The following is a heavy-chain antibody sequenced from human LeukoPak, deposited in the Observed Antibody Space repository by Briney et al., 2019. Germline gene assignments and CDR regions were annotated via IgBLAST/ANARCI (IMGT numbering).Heavy chain of an antibody. J-gene: IGHJ4*02. CDR2: ISSSSSYI. D-gene: IGHD3-22*01. V-gene: IGHV3-21*01. CDR3: ARDIRHRNYYDSSGPDY. Sequence: GGSLRLSCAASGFTFSSYSMNWVRQAPGKGLEWVSSISSSSSYIYYADSVKGRFTISRDNAKNSLYLQMNSLRAEDTAVYYCARDIRHRNYYDSSGPDYWGQGTLVTVSS. CDR1: GFTFSSYS.